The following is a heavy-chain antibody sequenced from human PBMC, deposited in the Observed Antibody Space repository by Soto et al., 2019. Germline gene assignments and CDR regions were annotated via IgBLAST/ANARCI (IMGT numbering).Heavy chain of an antibody. D-gene: IGHD3-22*01. J-gene: IGHJ6*02. V-gene: IGHV5-10-1*01. CDR2: IDPSDSYT. CDR3: ARPYSSGEDTDV. Sequence: PXESLKISRKGSGYNFISYWIIWVRQMPGKGLDWMGRIDPSDSYTNYSPSFQGHVTISADKSISTAYLQWSSLKASDTAMYYRARPYSSGEDTDVWGQGTTVTVSS. CDR1: GYNFISYW.